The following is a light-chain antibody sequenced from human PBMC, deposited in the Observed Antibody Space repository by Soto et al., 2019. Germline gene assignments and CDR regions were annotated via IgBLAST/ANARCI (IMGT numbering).Light chain of an antibody. CDR1: QSISSW. J-gene: IGKJ1*01. CDR2: DAS. CDR3: QQYNSYPRL. Sequence: DIQMTQSPSTLSASLGDRFTITCRASQSISSWLAWYQQKPGKAPKLLIYDASSLESGVPSRFSGSGSGTEFTLTISSLQPDDFATYYCQQYNSYPRLFGQGTKVDIK. V-gene: IGKV1-5*01.